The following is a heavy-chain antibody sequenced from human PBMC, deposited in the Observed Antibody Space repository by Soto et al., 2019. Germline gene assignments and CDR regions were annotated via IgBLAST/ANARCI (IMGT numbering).Heavy chain of an antibody. V-gene: IGHV4-61*01. J-gene: IGHJ4*02. CDR2: IYDSGST. Sequence: QVQLQESGPRLVKPSETLSLTCSVSGGSVSADSTYWSWIRQSPEKGLKWIGYIYDSGSTSYNPSFKSRVTMSLDRSKNQFSLKLTSVTAADTAVYYCARERGGSSGWYFGYWGQGTRVTVSS. D-gene: IGHD6-19*01. CDR1: GGSVSADSTY. CDR3: ARERGGSSGWYFGY.